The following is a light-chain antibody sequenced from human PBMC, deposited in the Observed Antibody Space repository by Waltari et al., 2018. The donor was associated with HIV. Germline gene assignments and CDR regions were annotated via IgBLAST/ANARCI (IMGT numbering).Light chain of an antibody. CDR3: QQYDNLPGT. Sequence: DIQMTQSPSSLSASVGDSVTITCQASQDISIYLNWYQQKPGKAPKLLIYDASNLETGVPSRFSGSGSGTDFTFTISSLQPEDIATYYCQQYDNLPGTFGPGTKVDIK. V-gene: IGKV1-33*01. J-gene: IGKJ3*01. CDR2: DAS. CDR1: QDISIY.